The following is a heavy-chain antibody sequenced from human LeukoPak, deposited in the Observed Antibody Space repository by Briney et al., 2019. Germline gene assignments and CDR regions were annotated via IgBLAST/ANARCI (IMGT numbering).Heavy chain of an antibody. CDR3: ARGERLNFDY. V-gene: IGHV3-48*04. J-gene: IGHJ4*02. Sequence: GGSLRLSCAASGFTFSSYSMSWVRQAPGKGPEWVSYISGRSSIIYYADSVKGRFTISRDNAKNSLYLQMNSLRAEDTVVYYCARGERLNFDYWGQGTLVTVSS. CDR2: ISGRSSII. CDR1: GFTFSSYS. D-gene: IGHD2-8*01.